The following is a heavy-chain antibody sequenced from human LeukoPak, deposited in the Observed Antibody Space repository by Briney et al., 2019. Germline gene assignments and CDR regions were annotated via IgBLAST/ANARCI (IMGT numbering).Heavy chain of an antibody. V-gene: IGHV4-31*03. Sequence: TLSLPCTVSGGSISSGGYYWSWIRPHPGKGLEGIGYIYYSGSTYYNPSLKRRVTISVDTSKNQFSLKLSFVTAADTAVYYCARGGFCSSTSCYVYFDYWGQGTLVTVSS. J-gene: IGHJ4*02. CDR1: GGSISSGGYY. D-gene: IGHD2-2*01. CDR3: ARGGFCSSTSCYVYFDY. CDR2: IYYSGST.